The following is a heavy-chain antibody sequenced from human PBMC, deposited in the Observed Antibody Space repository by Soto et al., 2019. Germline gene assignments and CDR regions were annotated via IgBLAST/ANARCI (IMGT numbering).Heavy chain of an antibody. CDR1: GFTFDDYA. V-gene: IGHV3-9*01. Sequence: EVQLVESGGGLVQPGRSLRLSCAASGFTFDDYAMHWVRQAPGKGLEWVSGISWNSGSIGYADSVKGRFTISRDNAKNSLYLQMNSLRAEDTALYNCAKSDTAMVTDAFDIWGQGTMVTVSS. CDR2: ISWNSGSI. J-gene: IGHJ3*02. D-gene: IGHD5-18*01. CDR3: AKSDTAMVTDAFDI.